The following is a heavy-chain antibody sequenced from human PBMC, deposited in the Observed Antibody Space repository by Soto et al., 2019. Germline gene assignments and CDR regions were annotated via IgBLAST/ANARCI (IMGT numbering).Heavy chain of an antibody. CDR3: AKDRPRYNWNSQGFAN. CDR1: GFPFSTYS. CDR2: ISSSSSTI. D-gene: IGHD1-7*01. Sequence: PGGSLRLSCAASGFPFSTYSMNWVRQAPGKGLEWVSYISSSSSTIFYADSVKGRFTISRDNSKNTLYLQMNSLRAEDTAVYYCAKDRPRYNWNSQGFANWGQGTLVTVSS. J-gene: IGHJ4*02. V-gene: IGHV3-48*01.